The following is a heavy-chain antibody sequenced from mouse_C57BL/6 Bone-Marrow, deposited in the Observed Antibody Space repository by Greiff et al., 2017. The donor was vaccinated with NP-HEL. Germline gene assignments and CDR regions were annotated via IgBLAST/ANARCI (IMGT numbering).Heavy chain of an antibody. V-gene: IGHV2-6*01. CDR2: IWGVGST. Sequence: VHLVESGPGLVAPSQSLSITCTVSGFSLTSYGVDWVRQSPGKGLEWLGVIWGVGSTNYNSALKSRLSISKDNSKSQVFLKMNSLQTDDTDMYYCAALNWDWFAYWGQGTLVTVSA. J-gene: IGHJ3*01. D-gene: IGHD4-1*01. CDR1: GFSLTSYG. CDR3: AALNWDWFAY.